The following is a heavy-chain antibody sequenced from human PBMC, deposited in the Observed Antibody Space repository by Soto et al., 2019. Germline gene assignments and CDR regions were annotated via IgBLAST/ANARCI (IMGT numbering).Heavy chain of an antibody. CDR2: ISGSGSST. CDR3: AKEDFLDSRGYAHFDS. J-gene: IGHJ4*02. D-gene: IGHD3-22*01. Sequence: PGGSLRLSCAVSGFTFNSYAMSWVRQTPGKGLEWVSGISGSGSSTFYADSVKGRFTISRDNPKNTLYLQMNGLRAEDTAVYYCAKEDFLDSRGYAHFDSWGQGTLVTVSS. CDR1: GFTFNSYA. V-gene: IGHV3-23*01.